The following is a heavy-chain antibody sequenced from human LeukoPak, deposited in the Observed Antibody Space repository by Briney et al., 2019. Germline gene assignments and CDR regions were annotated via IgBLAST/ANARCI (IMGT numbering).Heavy chain of an antibody. D-gene: IGHD3-22*01. CDR2: INTDGKTT. Sequence: GGSLRLSCAASGFTFSSSWMHWVRQAPGKGLVWVSRINTDGKTTTYADSVKGRFTISRDNSKRTLYLQMNSLRAEDTAVYFCAKDNYYYDSSGYPAEHWGQGTLVTVSS. CDR3: AKDNYYYDSSGYPAEH. CDR1: GFTFSSSW. V-gene: IGHV3-74*01. J-gene: IGHJ1*01.